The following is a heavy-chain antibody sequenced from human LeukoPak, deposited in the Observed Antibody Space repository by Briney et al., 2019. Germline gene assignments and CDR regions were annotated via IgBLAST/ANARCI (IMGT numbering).Heavy chain of an antibody. CDR2: IYYSGRT. Sequence: SETLSLTCTVSGGSISSGGYYWSWIRQPPGKGLEWSVYIYYSGRTYYNPSLTSRVTISVDTSKNQFSLKLSSVTAADTAVYYCAYYDILPGYLDYWGQGTLVTVSS. J-gene: IGHJ4*02. CDR3: AYYDILPGYLDY. V-gene: IGHV4-31*03. CDR1: GGSISSGGYY. D-gene: IGHD3-9*01.